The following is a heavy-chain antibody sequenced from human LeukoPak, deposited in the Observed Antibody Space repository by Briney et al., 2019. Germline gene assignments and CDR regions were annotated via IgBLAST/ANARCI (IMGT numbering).Heavy chain of an antibody. CDR2: ISWNSGSI. CDR3: AKDIQYCSNTRCYYYYYMAV. D-gene: IGHD2-2*01. Sequence: GRSLRLSCAASGFTFDDYAMHWVRQAPGKGLEWVSGISWNSGSIGYADSVKGRFTISRDNAKNFLYLQMNSLRAEDMALYSCAKDIQYCSNTRCYYYYYMAVSGKGTTVTVSS. CDR1: GFTFDDYA. J-gene: IGHJ6*03. V-gene: IGHV3-9*03.